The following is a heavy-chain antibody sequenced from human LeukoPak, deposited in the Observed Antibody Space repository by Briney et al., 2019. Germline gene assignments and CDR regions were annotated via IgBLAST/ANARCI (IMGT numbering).Heavy chain of an antibody. J-gene: IGHJ3*02. Sequence: PSETLSLTCTVSGGSISSYYWSWIRQPPGKGLEWIGYIYYSGSTNYNPSLKSRVTISVDTSKNQFSLKLSSVTAADTAVYYCARDMMAAFDIWGQGTMVTVSS. V-gene: IGHV4-59*01. CDR3: ARDMMAAFDI. CDR1: GGSISSYY. CDR2: IYYSGST. D-gene: IGHD3-16*01.